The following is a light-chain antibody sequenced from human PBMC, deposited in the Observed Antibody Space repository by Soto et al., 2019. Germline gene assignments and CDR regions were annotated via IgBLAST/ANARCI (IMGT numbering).Light chain of an antibody. CDR3: KQATQSRT. CDR1: QILVHSDADTY. V-gene: IGKV2-24*01. J-gene: IGKJ1*01. Sequence: DIVMTQPPLCSPVTVGQPASISFRSSQILVHSDADTYVHWLQQRPYEPPRLLFYEISKRFSGVPDRFTGSGAGTDFPLKSSRVQSEDVANYYCKQATQSRTFGQGTKVDIK. CDR2: EIS.